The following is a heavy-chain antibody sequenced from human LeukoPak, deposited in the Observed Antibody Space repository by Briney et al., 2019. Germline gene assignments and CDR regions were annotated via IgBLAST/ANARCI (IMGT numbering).Heavy chain of an antibody. D-gene: IGHD6-6*01. CDR2: ISYDGSNK. J-gene: IGHJ4*02. CDR1: GFTFSSYG. Sequence: GGSLRLSCAASGFTFSSYGTHWVRQAPGKGLEWVAVISYDGSNKYYADSVKGRFTISRDNSKNTLYLQMNSLRAEDTAVYYCAKDRPFFGMASPFDYWGQGTLVTVSS. V-gene: IGHV3-30*18. CDR3: AKDRPFFGMASPFDY.